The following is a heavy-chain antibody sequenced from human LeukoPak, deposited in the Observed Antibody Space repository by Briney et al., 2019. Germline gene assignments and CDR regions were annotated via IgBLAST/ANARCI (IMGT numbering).Heavy chain of an antibody. J-gene: IGHJ6*02. V-gene: IGHV1-69*04. CDR3: ARELAAAGSSLHYYYYYGMDV. Sequence: SVKVSCKASGGTLNNFAITWVRQAPGQGLEWMGRIIPFLGIANYAQKFRGRVTITADKSTSTAYMELSSLTSEDTAMFYCARELAAAGSSLHYYYYYGMDVWGQGTTVAVSS. D-gene: IGHD6-13*01. CDR2: IIPFLGIA. CDR1: GGTLNNFA.